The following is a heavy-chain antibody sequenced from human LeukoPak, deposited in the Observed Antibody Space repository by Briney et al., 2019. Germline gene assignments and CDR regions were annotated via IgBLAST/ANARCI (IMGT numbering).Heavy chain of an antibody. Sequence: GGSLRLSCVASGFTFSSYWMTWVRQAPGKGLEWVANIKTDGSQIYYVDSVKGRFTISRDNAKNSLYLQMNSLRAEDTAVYYCARAYYGGNSPGDYYYYYMDVWGKGTTVTVSS. V-gene: IGHV3-7*04. CDR1: GFTFSSYW. CDR2: IKTDGSQI. CDR3: ARAYYGGNSPGDYYYYYMDV. J-gene: IGHJ6*03. D-gene: IGHD4-23*01.